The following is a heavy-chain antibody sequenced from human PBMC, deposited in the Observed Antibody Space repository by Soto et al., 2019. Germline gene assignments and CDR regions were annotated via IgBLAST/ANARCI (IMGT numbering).Heavy chain of an antibody. J-gene: IGHJ4*02. V-gene: IGHV1-69*13. CDR1: RGSFSRHP. CDR2: IIPFSDTT. CDR3: TREGYKYGRPANFDS. Sequence: GASVKVSCKDSRGSFSRHPISWVRQAPGQGLEWMGGIIPFSDTTNYAQKFQGRVTISADESTSTAYMELSSLRSDDTAVYYCTREGYKYGRPANFDSWGQGTLVTVSS. D-gene: IGHD5-18*01.